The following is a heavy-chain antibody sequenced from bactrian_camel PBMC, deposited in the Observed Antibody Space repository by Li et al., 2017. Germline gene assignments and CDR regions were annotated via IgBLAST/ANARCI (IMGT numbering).Heavy chain of an antibody. CDR1: GDTTAPHC. Sequence: VQLVESGGGSVQVGGSLRLSCRVSGDTTAPHCMAWFRQVPGKEREGVAMIDNNGQTTYADTVKGRFVISKDNAKNILYLHMSNLKPEDTAMYYCAARSVRRTVVTGTWNGPLTFLSGARGPRSPSP. CDR3: AARSVRRTVVTGTWNGPLTFLS. V-gene: IGHV3S55*01. CDR2: IDNNGQT. J-gene: IGHJ4*01. D-gene: IGHD6*01.